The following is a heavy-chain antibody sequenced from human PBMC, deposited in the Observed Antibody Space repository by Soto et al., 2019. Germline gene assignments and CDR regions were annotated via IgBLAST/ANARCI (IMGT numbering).Heavy chain of an antibody. D-gene: IGHD3-9*01. CDR1: GFTFSPYA. V-gene: IGHV3-30-3*01. CDR3: ARDLRKLRYFDY. Sequence: QVQLVESGRGVVQPGRSLRLSCTASGFTFSPYAFHWVRQAPGKGLEWVAVLSADENNKYYADSVKGRFTISRDNSKSTLYLQMNSLRAEDTAVYYCARDLRKLRYFDYWGQGTLVTVSS. J-gene: IGHJ4*02. CDR2: LSADENNK.